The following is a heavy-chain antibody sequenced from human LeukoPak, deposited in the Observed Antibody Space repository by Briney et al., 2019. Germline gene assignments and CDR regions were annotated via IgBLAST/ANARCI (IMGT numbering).Heavy chain of an antibody. CDR2: VHLSGTS. V-gene: IGHV4-34*01. J-gene: IGHJ4*02. CDR3: ARESGAFSPFGF. CDR1: VGSLSGYY. Sequence: SETLSLTCAVYVGSLSGYYWSWIRQPPGKGLEWIGEVHLSGTSNYNPSLKSRVSMSIDKSKNQLSLKLTSVTAADTAMYYCARESGAFSPFGFWGQGTLVTVSS. D-gene: IGHD1-26*01.